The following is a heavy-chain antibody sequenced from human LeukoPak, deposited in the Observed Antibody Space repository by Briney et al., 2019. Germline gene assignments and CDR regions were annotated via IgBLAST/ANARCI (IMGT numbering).Heavy chain of an antibody. CDR3: ARNRGVAGKGYFDY. Sequence: GGSLRLSCAASGFTFSSYGMHWVRQAPGKGLEWVAVIWYDGSNKYYADSAKGRFTISRDNSKNTLYLQMNSLRAEDTAVYYCARNRGVAGKGYFDYWGQGTLVTVSS. CDR1: GFTFSSYG. V-gene: IGHV3-33*01. CDR2: IWYDGSNK. J-gene: IGHJ4*02. D-gene: IGHD6-19*01.